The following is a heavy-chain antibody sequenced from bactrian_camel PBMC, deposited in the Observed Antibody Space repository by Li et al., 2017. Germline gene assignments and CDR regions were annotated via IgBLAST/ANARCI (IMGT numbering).Heavy chain of an antibody. CDR2: IEGDGTT. D-gene: IGHD1*01. J-gene: IGHJ4*01. V-gene: IGHV3S26*01. CDR3: AAQPFRSRGYCGVGTSFTRWYNY. CDR1: GYTYSNGC. Sequence: VQLVESGGGSVQAGGSLTLSCAASGYTYSNGCMGWFRQAPGKEREGVAFIEGDGTTSYADSVKGRFTTSKDNAKNILYLQMDDLKPDDTAMYYCAAQPFRSRGYCGVGTSFTRWYNYLGQGTQVTVS.